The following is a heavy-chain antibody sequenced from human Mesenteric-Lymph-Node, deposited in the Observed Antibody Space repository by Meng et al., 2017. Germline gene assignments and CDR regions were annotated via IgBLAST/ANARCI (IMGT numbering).Heavy chain of an antibody. J-gene: IGHJ3*02. CDR1: GFTFSDYY. V-gene: IGHV3-11*01. CDR2: ISSSGSTI. Sequence: GGSLRLSCAASGFTFSDYYMSWIRQAPGKGLEWVSYISSSGSTIYYADSVKGRFTISRDNAKNSLYLQMNSLRAEDTAVYYCASPADSSGWYIAFDIWGQGTMVTVSS. CDR3: ASPADSSGWYIAFDI. D-gene: IGHD6-19*01.